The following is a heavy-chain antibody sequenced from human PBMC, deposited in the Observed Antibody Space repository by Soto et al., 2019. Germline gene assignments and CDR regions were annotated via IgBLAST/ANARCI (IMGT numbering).Heavy chain of an antibody. D-gene: IGHD6-13*01. Sequence: PSETLSLTCTVSGGSINSYYWSWIRQPPGKGLQWIGYIYYSGSTNYNPSLKSRVTISIDTSKNQFSLKVNSVTAADTAVYYCARTDGSSWFQSDYWGQGTLVTVSS. CDR2: IYYSGST. J-gene: IGHJ4*02. CDR3: ARTDGSSWFQSDY. V-gene: IGHV4-59*01. CDR1: GGSINSYY.